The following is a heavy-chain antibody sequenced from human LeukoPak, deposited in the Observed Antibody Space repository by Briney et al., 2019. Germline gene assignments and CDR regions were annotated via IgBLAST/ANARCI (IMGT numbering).Heavy chain of an antibody. D-gene: IGHD5-12*01. Sequence: PSETLSLTCAVYGGSFSGYYWSWIRQPPGKGLEWIGEINHSGSTNYNPSLKSRVTISVDTSKNQFSLKLSSVTAADTAVYYCARNLVATTRRMDVWGQGTTVTVSS. J-gene: IGHJ6*02. CDR3: ARNLVATTRRMDV. V-gene: IGHV4-34*01. CDR1: GGSFSGYY. CDR2: INHSGST.